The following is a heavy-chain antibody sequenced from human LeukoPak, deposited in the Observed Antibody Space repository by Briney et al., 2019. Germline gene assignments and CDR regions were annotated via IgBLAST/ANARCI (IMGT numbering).Heavy chain of an antibody. V-gene: IGHV3-48*01. CDR3: ARDGWFGDYNWFDP. CDR2: ISSASNAI. Sequence: GGSLRLSCAASGFTFSSYSMNWVRQAPGKGLEWVSYISSASNAIYYADSVKGRFTISRDNAKNSLYLQMNSLRAEDTAMYYCARDGWFGDYNWFDPWGQGTLVTVSS. J-gene: IGHJ5*02. CDR1: GFTFSSYS. D-gene: IGHD3-10*01.